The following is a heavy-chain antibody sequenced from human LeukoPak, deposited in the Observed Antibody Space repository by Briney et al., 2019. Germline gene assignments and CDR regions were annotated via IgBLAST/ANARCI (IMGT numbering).Heavy chain of an antibody. J-gene: IGHJ4*02. V-gene: IGHV4-34*01. CDR3: ARGRMFSNSRRGCFDY. Sequence: SETLSPTCAVYGGSFSGYYWSWIRQPPGKGLEWIGEINHSGSTNYNPSLKSRVTISVDTSKNQFSLKLSSVTAADTAVYYCARGRMFSNSRRGCFDYWGQGTLVTVSS. CDR2: INHSGST. D-gene: IGHD4-11*01. CDR1: GGSFSGYY.